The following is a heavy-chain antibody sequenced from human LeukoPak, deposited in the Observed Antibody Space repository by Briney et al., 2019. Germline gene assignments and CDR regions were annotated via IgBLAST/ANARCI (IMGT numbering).Heavy chain of an antibody. V-gene: IGHV4-59*01. CDR2: IYHSGST. CDR3: ARGRGLTIFGVISWFDP. CDR1: GGSMSSYY. J-gene: IGHJ5*02. Sequence: SETLSLTCSVSGGSMSSYYWSWIRQSPGKGLEWIGYIYHSGSTDYNSSLKSRVTISEDTSKKQFSLKVSSVTAADTAVYYCARGRGLTIFGVISWFDPWGQGTLVTVSS. D-gene: IGHD3-3*01.